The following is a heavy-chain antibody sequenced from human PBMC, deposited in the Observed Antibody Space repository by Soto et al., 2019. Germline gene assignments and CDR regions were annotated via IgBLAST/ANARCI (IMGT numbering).Heavy chain of an antibody. D-gene: IGHD4-17*01. J-gene: IGHJ6*02. CDR3: ARDRGNGYYGQDAWGMDV. Sequence: GGSLRLSCAASGLTFSSYAMTWVRQAPGKGLEWVAAISDGGGSTYYADSVKGRFTISRDNAENSVYLQMNSLRVEDTAVYYCARDRGNGYYGQDAWGMDVWGQGTTVTVSS. CDR2: ISDGGGST. CDR1: GLTFSSYA. V-gene: IGHV3-23*01.